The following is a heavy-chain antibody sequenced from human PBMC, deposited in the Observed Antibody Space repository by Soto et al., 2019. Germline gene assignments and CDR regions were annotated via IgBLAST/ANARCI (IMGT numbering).Heavy chain of an antibody. CDR3: AKILSAAGMGY. V-gene: IGHV3-23*01. J-gene: IGHJ4*02. Sequence: GGSLRLSWAASGFTISSYAMCWVRQPPGKGLEWVSSISRSGDSIYYADSVKGRFTISRDNSKDTLYLQMNNLRAEDTALYYCAKILSAAGMGYWGQGTLVTVSS. CDR1: GFTISSYA. D-gene: IGHD6-13*01. CDR2: ISRSGDSI.